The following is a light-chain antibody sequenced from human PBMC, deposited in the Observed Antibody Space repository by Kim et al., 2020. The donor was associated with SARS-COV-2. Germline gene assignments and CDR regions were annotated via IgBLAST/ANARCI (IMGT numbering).Light chain of an antibody. CDR3: QQLQSYPLT. V-gene: IGKV1-9*01. CDR1: QSINNY. CDR2: AAS. J-gene: IGKJ4*01. Sequence: ASIGDTVTIPCRTSQSINNYLAWYQRKPGKAPELLIYAASTLQGGVPSRFSGSGSATDFTLTISSLQAEDSATYYCQQLQSYPLTFGGGTKVDIK.